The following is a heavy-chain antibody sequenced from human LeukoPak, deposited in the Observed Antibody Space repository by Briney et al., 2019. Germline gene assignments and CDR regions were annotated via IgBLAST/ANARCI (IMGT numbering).Heavy chain of an antibody. J-gene: IGHJ4*02. CDR3: AKGWGIPIFGVVTN. V-gene: IGHV3-30*18. D-gene: IGHD3-3*01. CDR1: GFTFSSYG. CDR2: ISYDGSNK. Sequence: GGSLRLSCTASGFTFSSYGMHWVRQAPGKGLEWVAVISYDGSNKYFADSVKGRFTISRDNSKNTLYLQMNSLRAEDTAVYYCAKGWGIPIFGVVTNWGQGTLVTVSS.